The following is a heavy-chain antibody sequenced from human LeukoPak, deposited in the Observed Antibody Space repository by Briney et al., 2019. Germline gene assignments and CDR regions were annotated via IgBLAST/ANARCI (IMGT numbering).Heavy chain of an antibody. CDR3: ARQGSSWYSIDY. Sequence: GESLKISCKGSGYSFTSYWIGWVRQMPGKGLEWMGIINPGDSDTRYSPSFQDHVTISADESISTAYLQWSSLEASDTAIYYCARQGSSWYSIDYWGQRTLVTVSS. J-gene: IGHJ4*02. CDR2: INPGDSDT. V-gene: IGHV5-51*01. CDR1: GYSFTSYW. D-gene: IGHD6-13*01.